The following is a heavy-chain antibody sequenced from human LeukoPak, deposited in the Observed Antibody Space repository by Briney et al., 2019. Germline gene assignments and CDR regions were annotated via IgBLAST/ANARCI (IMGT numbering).Heavy chain of an antibody. Sequence: ASVKVSCKASGGTFSSYAISWVRQAPGQGLEWMGIINPSGGSTSYAQKFQGRVTMTRDTSTSTVYMELSSLRSEDTAVYYCARQMGDAFDIWGQGTMVTVSS. CDR1: GGTFSSYA. CDR2: INPSGGST. CDR3: ARQMGDAFDI. J-gene: IGHJ3*02. V-gene: IGHV1-46*03. D-gene: IGHD5-24*01.